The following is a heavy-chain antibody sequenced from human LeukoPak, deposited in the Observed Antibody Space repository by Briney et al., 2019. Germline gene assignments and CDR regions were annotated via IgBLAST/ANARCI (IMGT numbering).Heavy chain of an antibody. D-gene: IGHD6-13*01. Sequence: SETLSLTCTVSGGSISSYYWTWIRQPAGKGLEWIGRIYTSGNTNYNPSLKSRVTISVDKSKNQFSLKLSSVSAADTAVYYCARGYSSSWSLDYWGQGTLVTVSS. V-gene: IGHV4-4*07. J-gene: IGHJ4*02. CDR1: GGSISSYY. CDR3: ARGYSSSWSLDY. CDR2: IYTSGNT.